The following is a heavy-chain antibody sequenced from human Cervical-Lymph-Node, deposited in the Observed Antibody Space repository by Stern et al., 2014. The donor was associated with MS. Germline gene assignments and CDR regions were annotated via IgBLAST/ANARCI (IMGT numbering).Heavy chain of an antibody. CDR2: IYYSGST. D-gene: IGHD5-12*01. J-gene: IGHJ4*02. V-gene: IGHV4-59*08. CDR1: GGSIRNYY. Sequence: QLQLQESGPGLVKPSETLSLPCTVSGGSIRNYYWSWIRQPPGKGLEWIGYIYYSGSTNSNPSLKSRVTMSVDPPKNPLSLTQTPVTAADTAVYYCATFFRSGSSYYFDYWGQGTLVTVAS. CDR3: ATFFRSGSSYYFDY.